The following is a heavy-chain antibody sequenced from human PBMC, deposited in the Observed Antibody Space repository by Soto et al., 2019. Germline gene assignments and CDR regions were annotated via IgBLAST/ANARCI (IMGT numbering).Heavy chain of an antibody. D-gene: IGHD3-10*01. Sequence: QVQLQESGPGLVKPSETLSLTCTVSGGSVNNISDYWSWVRQPPGKGLEWIGYIYYSGSADYNHSLGSRVTISLDTTKNQFSLKLSSVTTADTAVYYCARGVGFGYYYNHMDLWGQGTTVTVSS. V-gene: IGHV4-61*01. CDR1: GGSVNNISDY. CDR2: IYYSGSA. J-gene: IGHJ6*02. CDR3: ARGVGFGYYYNHMDL.